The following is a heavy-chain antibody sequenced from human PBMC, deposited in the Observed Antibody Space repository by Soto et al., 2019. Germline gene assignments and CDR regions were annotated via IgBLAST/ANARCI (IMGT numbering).Heavy chain of an antibody. D-gene: IGHD3-3*01. Sequence: PSETLSLTCTVSGGSISSGGYYWSWIRQHPGKGLEWIGYIYYSGSTYYNPSLKSRVTISVDTSKNQSSLKLSSVTAADTAVYYCARVNDFWSGHTSYYFDYWGPGTLVTVSS. V-gene: IGHV4-31*03. J-gene: IGHJ4*02. CDR1: GGSISSGGYY. CDR2: IYYSGST. CDR3: ARVNDFWSGHTSYYFDY.